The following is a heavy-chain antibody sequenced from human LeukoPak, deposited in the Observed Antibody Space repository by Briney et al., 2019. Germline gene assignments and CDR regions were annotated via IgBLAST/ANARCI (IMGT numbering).Heavy chain of an antibody. Sequence: SETLSLTCTVSGGSISSSSYYWGWIRQPPGKGLEWIGSIYYSGSTYYNPSLKSRVTISVDTSKNQFSLKLSSVTAADTAVYYCARDLLRYFDWSPRYYGMDVWGQGTTVTVSS. CDR3: ARDLLRYFDWSPRYYGMDV. V-gene: IGHV4-39*07. D-gene: IGHD3-9*01. CDR1: GGSISSSSYY. CDR2: IYYSGST. J-gene: IGHJ6*02.